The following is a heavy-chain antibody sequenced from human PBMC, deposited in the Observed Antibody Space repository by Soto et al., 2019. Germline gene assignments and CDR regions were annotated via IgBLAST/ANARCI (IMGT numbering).Heavy chain of an antibody. Sequence: SQTLSLTCAISGDSVSSNTAAWNWIRCSPSRGLEWLGRTYYRSNWRHDYAVSVKSRITVNPDTSKNHFSLQLNSVTPDDTAVYYFAMGVPATAFDFWCPGLLVTRFL. J-gene: IGHJ4*02. D-gene: IGHD2-21*02. CDR3: AMGVPATAFDF. CDR2: TYYRSNWRH. CDR1: GDSVSSNTAA. V-gene: IGHV6-1*01.